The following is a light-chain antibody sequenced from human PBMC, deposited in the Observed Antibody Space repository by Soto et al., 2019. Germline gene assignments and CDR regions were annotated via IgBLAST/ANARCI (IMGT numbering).Light chain of an antibody. CDR1: QSVSSY. CDR2: DAS. V-gene: IGKV3-11*01. J-gene: IGKJ1*01. CDR3: QQRSNWPVT. Sequence: EIVLTQSPATLSLSPGEGATASCRASQSVSSYVSWYQQKPGQTPRLLIYDASNMATDIPARFSGSGSGTDVTLTISSLELEDFAVYYCQQRSNWPVTLGQGTRVEIK.